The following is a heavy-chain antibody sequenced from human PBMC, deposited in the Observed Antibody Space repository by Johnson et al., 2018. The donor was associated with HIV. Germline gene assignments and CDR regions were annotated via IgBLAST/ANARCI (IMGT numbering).Heavy chain of an antibody. CDR3: VREGGGEWEPPDAFDI. V-gene: IGHV3-11*04. CDR1: GFTFSDYY. Sequence: QVPLVESGGGLVQPGRSLRLSCAASGFTFSDYYMTWIRQAPGKGLEWVSYISSSGSTIYYADSVKGRFTISRDNSKNTVYLQMNSLRVEDTAMYYCVREGGGEWEPPDAFDIWGQGTMVTASS. D-gene: IGHD1-26*01. J-gene: IGHJ3*02. CDR2: ISSSGSTI.